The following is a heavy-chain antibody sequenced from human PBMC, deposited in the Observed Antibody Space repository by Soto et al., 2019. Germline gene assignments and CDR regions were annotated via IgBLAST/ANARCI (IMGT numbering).Heavy chain of an antibody. CDR3: ARGGGNPASTNDF. V-gene: IGHV4-34*01. CDR2: IHTSGST. Sequence: SETLSLTCGLHRGSFSYFHWSWIRQPPGKGLEWIGEIHTSGSTNYNPSPRSRVTMSIDTSAMQFSLTLNSVTAADTAVYYCARGGGNPASTNDFWGQGALVTVSS. J-gene: IGHJ4*02. CDR1: RGSFSYFH. D-gene: IGHD3-16*01.